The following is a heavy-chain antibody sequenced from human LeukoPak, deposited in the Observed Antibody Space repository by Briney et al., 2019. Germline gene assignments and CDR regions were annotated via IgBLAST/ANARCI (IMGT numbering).Heavy chain of an antibody. CDR2: INPNSGGT. J-gene: IGHJ5*02. V-gene: IGHV1-2*02. D-gene: IGHD3-10*01. CDR3: ARDLGSYYGSNWFDP. CDR1: GYTFTVYY. Sequence: VASVTVSFKASGYTFTVYYMHWVRQAPGQGLEWMGWINPNSGGTNYAQKFQGRVTITRDTSISTAYMELSRLRSDDTAVYYCARDLGSYYGSNWFDPWGQGTLVTVSS.